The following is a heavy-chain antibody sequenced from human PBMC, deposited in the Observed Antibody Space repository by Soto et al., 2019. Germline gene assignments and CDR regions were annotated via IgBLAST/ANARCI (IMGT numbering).Heavy chain of an antibody. Sequence: PGGSLRLSCAASGFTFSSYAMSWVRQAPGKGLEWVSAISGSGGSTYYADSVKGRFTISRDNSKNTPYLQMNSLRAEDTAVYYCAKGIAAAGTDNWFDPWGQGTLVTVSS. J-gene: IGHJ5*02. CDR1: GFTFSSYA. CDR3: AKGIAAAGTDNWFDP. V-gene: IGHV3-23*01. CDR2: ISGSGGST. D-gene: IGHD6-13*01.